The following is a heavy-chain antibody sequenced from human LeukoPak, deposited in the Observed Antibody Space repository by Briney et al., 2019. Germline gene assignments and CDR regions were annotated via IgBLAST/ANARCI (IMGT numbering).Heavy chain of an antibody. D-gene: IGHD3-10*01. J-gene: IGHJ4*02. CDR1: GFTFSSYS. V-gene: IGHV3-48*02. Sequence: GGSLRLSCAASGFTFSSYSMNWVRQAPGKGLEWVSYISSSSSTVYYADSVKGRFTISRDNAKNSLYLQMNSLRDEDTAVYYCASYRGKEYYFDYWGQGTLVTVSS. CDR3: ASYRGKEYYFDY. CDR2: ISSSSSTV.